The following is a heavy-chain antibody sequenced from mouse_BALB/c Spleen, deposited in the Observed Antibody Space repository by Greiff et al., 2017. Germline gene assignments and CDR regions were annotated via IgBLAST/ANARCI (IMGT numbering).Heavy chain of an antibody. V-gene: IGHV1-14*01. D-gene: IGHD2-1*01. J-gene: IGHJ4*01. CDR2: INPYNDGT. Sequence: LVESGPELVKPGASVKMSCKASGYTFTSYVMHWVKQKPGQGLEWIGYINPYNDGTKYNEKFKGKATLTSDKSSSTAYMELSSLTSEDSAVYYCARPGNHYAMDYWGQGTSVTVSS. CDR1: GYTFTSYV. CDR3: ARPGNHYAMDY.